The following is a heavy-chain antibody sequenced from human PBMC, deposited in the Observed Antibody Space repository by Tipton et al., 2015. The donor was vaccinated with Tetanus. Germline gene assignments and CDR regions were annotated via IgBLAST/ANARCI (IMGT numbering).Heavy chain of an antibody. CDR3: ARQTYYDYVWGSYRFDAFDI. V-gene: IGHV5-51*01. Sequence: QLVQSGAEVKKPGESLKISCKGSGYSFTSYWIGWVRQMPGKGLEWMGIIYPGDSDTRYSPSFQGRVTISADKSISTAYLQWSSLKASDTAMYYCARQTYYDYVWGSYRFDAFDIWGQGTMVTVSS. CDR1: GYSFTSYW. J-gene: IGHJ3*02. CDR2: IYPGDSDT. D-gene: IGHD3-16*02.